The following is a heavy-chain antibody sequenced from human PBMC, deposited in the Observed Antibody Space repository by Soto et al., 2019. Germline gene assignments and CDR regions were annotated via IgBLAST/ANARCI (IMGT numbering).Heavy chain of an antibody. CDR3: GSIGGATLSRTGPTSLYYKYGMEV. J-gene: IGHJ6*02. V-gene: IGHV4-31*01. D-gene: IGHD5-12*01. CDR1: VGSISSGAYY. CDR2: MYYSVST. Sequence: QVQLQESGPGLVEPSQTLSLTCTVSVGSISSGAYYWSWIRQHPGKGLEWLGYMYYSVSTYYNPSRKSIVTWSVYPSKNQVSLNLSYVPAADTDVYYCGSIGGATLSRTGPTSLYYKYGMEVWGQGTTVTVSS.